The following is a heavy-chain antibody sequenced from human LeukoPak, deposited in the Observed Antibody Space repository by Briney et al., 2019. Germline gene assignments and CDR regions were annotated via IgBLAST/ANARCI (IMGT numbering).Heavy chain of an antibody. V-gene: IGHV4-39*07. D-gene: IGHD2-15*01. CDR2: IYYSGST. J-gene: IGHJ4*02. CDR1: GGSVSSSSYY. Sequence: SATLSLTCTVSGGSVSSSSYYWGWIRQPPGKGLEWIGSIYYSGSTYYNPSLKSRVTISVDTSKNQFSLKLGSVTAADTAVYYCARTGLGYCSGGSCYTIDYWGQGTLVTVSS. CDR3: ARTGLGYCSGGSCYTIDY.